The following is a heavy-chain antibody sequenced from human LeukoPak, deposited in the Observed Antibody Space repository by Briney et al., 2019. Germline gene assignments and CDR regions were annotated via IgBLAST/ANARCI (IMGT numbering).Heavy chain of an antibody. CDR3: AKDQALSLSSSRALDY. CDR1: GFTFSTYA. D-gene: IGHD2-2*01. Sequence: PGGSLRLSCVASGFTFSTYALSWVRQAPGKGLEWVSAISSSGGSPYYADSVNGRFTISRDNSKNTLYLQMNSLRAEGTALYYCAKDQALSLSSSRALDYWGQGTLVTVSS. J-gene: IGHJ4*02. V-gene: IGHV3-23*01. CDR2: ISSSGGSP.